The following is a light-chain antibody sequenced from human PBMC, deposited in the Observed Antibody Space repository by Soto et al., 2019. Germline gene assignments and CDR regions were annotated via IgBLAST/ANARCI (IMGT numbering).Light chain of an antibody. CDR2: ATS. CDR3: EQYGSSPT. V-gene: IGKV3-20*01. CDR1: QSPGDSY. J-gene: IGKJ2*01. Sequence: EIVLTQSPGTLSLSPGERATLSCRASQSPGDSYLAWYQQKPDQAPRLLLYATSRRATRIPDRFIGSGSETDFTLTISRLEPEDYAVYFCEQYGSSPTFGQGTKLEIK.